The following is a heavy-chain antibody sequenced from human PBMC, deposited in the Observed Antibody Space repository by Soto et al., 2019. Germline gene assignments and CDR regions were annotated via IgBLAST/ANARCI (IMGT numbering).Heavy chain of an antibody. J-gene: IGHJ6*02. CDR3: ARKWGYYYGMDV. Sequence: LSLTCAVYCGSFSGYYWSWIRQPPGKGLEWIGEINHSGSTNYNPSLKSRVTISVDTSKNQFSLKLSSVTAADTAVYYCARKWGYYYGMDVWGQGTTVTVSS. D-gene: IGHD1-26*01. CDR2: INHSGST. CDR1: CGSFSGYY. V-gene: IGHV4-34*01.